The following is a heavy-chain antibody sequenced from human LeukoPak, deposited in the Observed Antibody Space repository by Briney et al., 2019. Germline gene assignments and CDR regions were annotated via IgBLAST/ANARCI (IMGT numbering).Heavy chain of an antibody. D-gene: IGHD3-10*01. V-gene: IGHV3-48*03. Sequence: GGSLRLPCAASGFTFSSYEMNWVRQAPGKGLEWVSYISSSGSTIYYADSVKGRFTISRDNAKNSLYLQMNSLRAEDTAVYYCARDSGSGSSNDAFDIWGQGTMVTVSS. J-gene: IGHJ3*02. CDR3: ARDSGSGSSNDAFDI. CDR1: GFTFSSYE. CDR2: ISSSGSTI.